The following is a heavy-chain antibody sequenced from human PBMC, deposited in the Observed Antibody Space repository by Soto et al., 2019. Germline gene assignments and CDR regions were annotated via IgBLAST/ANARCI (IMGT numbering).Heavy chain of an antibody. D-gene: IGHD3-16*01. Sequence: GGSLRLSCAASGFSFSNYAMAWVRQAPGKGLEWVSSISVSGGSIYYADSVKGRFTISRDDSRNTAYLQMNSLKTEDTAVYYCAYDLHYALDIWGQGTLVTVSS. CDR3: AYDLHYALDI. CDR1: GFSFSNYA. J-gene: IGHJ1*01. V-gene: IGHV3-23*01. CDR2: ISVSGGSI.